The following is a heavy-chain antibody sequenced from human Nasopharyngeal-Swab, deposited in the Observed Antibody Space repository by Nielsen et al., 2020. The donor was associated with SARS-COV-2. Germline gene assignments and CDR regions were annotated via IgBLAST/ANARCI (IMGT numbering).Heavy chain of an antibody. CDR2: INTNTGNP. CDR3: ARDYDILTGYYYYYCGMDV. J-gene: IGHJ6*02. D-gene: IGHD3-9*01. Sequence: WVRQAPGQGLEWMGWINTNTGNPTYAQGFTGRFVFSLDTSVSTAYLQISSLKAEDTAVYYCARDYDILTGYYYYYCGMDVWGQGTTVTVSS. V-gene: IGHV7-4-1*02.